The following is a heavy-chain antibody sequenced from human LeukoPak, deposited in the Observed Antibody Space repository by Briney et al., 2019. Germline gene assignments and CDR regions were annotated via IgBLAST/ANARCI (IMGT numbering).Heavy chain of an antibody. V-gene: IGHV3-23*01. J-gene: IGHJ4*02. CDR1: GFTFSGYD. CDR3: AKDQSYNELFYRLESTFDH. D-gene: IGHD1-1*01. Sequence: PGGSLRLSCAASGFTFSGYDMSWVRQAPGKGLEWVSGISGIGDRTYFVDSVKGRFTISRDNPKNTLYLQMNSLRAEDTAIYYCAKDQSYNELFYRLESTFDHWGQGTLVTVSS. CDR2: ISGIGDRT.